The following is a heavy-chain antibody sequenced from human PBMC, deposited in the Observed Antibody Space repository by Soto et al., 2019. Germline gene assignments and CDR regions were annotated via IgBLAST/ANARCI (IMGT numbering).Heavy chain of an antibody. D-gene: IGHD4-17*01. J-gene: IGHJ4*02. CDR2: INHSGST. CDR3: SRGRRTAVTIDY. CDR1: GGSFSGYY. V-gene: IGHV4-34*01. Sequence: QVQLQQWGAGLVKPSETLSLTCAVYGGSFSGYYWSWIRQPPGKGLEWIGEINHSGSTNYNPALQGRFTTSVDTSKNQFSLKLSSVTAADTAVYSCSRGRRTAVTIDYWGQGTLVTVSS.